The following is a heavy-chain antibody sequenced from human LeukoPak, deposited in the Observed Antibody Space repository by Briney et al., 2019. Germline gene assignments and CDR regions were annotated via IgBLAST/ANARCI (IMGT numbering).Heavy chain of an antibody. CDR2: ISSSSSYI. CDR1: GFTFSSYS. V-gene: IGHV3-21*01. D-gene: IGHD6-19*01. CDR3: ARQYSSGWQIHYGMDV. J-gene: IGHJ6*02. Sequence: GGSLRLSCAASGFTFSSYSMNWVRQAPGKGLEWVSSISSSSSYIYYPDSVKGRFTISRDNAKNSLYLQMNSLRAEDTAVYYCARQYSSGWQIHYGMDVWGQGTTVTVSS.